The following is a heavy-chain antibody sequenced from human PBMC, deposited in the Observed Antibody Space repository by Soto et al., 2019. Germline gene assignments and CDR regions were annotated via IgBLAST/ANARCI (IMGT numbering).Heavy chain of an antibody. Sequence: EVQLVESGGGLVQPGGSLRLSCAASGFTFSGFWMHWVRQAPGKGLVWVSRASPDGTSTSYADSVKGRFTISRDNAKNTLYMQMNGLRVEDTAVYYCTRHGAGAYFLFDPWGQGTLVTVSA. D-gene: IGHD1-26*01. CDR3: TRHGAGAYFLFDP. J-gene: IGHJ5*02. V-gene: IGHV3-74*01. CDR1: GFTFSGFW. CDR2: ASPDGTST.